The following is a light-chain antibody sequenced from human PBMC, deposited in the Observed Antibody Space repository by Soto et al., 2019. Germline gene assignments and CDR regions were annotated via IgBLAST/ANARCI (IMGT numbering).Light chain of an antibody. CDR1: QSVSSN. CDR3: QQYNNWLIT. CDR2: GAS. V-gene: IGKV3-15*01. J-gene: IGKJ5*01. Sequence: IVMTQSPATLSVSPGERATLSCRASQSVSSNLAWYQQKPGQAPRLLIYGASTRATGIPARFSGSGSGTDFTLTISSLRSEDFAVYYCQQYNNWLITFGQGTRLEIK.